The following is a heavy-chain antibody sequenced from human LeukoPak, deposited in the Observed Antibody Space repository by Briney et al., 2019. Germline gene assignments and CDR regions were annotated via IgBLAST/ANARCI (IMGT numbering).Heavy chain of an antibody. CDR1: GFTFSSYW. D-gene: IGHD4-17*01. V-gene: IGHV3-7*03. J-gene: IGHJ3*02. CDR3: ARDFDYGDYVDAFDI. CDR2: IKQDGSEK. Sequence: GGSLRLSCAASGFTFSSYWMSWVRQAPGKGLEWVANIKQDGSEKYYVDSVKGRFTISRDNAKNSLYLQMNSLRAEDTALYYCARDFDYGDYVDAFDIWGQGTMVTVSS.